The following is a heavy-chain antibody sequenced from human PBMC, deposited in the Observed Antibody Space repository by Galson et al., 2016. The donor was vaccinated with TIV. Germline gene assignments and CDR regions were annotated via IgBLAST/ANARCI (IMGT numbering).Heavy chain of an antibody. D-gene: IGHD4-17*01. CDR2: IWYYGSHP. Sequence: YLRLSCAASGFSFSTYGMHWVRQAPGKGLEWLAAIWYYGSHPYYGDSVKGRFTISRDNSKNTLYLHMNSLRAEETAVYYCASGSNYGDFGWPEFDYWGRGTLVTVSS. CDR3: ASGSNYGDFGWPEFDY. CDR1: GFSFSTYG. J-gene: IGHJ4*02. V-gene: IGHV3-33*01.